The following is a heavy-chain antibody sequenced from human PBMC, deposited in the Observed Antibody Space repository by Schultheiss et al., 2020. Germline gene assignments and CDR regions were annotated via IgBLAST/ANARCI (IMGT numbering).Heavy chain of an antibody. CDR3: ARFAVVPAAHFDY. J-gene: IGHJ4*02. D-gene: IGHD2-2*01. CDR2: ISSSSSYI. CDR1: GFTFSSFG. Sequence: GESLKISCAASGFTFSSFGMNWVRQAPGKGLEWVSSISSSSSYIYYADSVKGRFTISRDNSKNTLYLQMNSLRAEDTAVYYCARFAVVPAAHFDYWGQGTLVTVSS. V-gene: IGHV3-21*01.